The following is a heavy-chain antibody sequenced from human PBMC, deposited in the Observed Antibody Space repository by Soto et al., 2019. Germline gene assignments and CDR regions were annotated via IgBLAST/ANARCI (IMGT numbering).Heavy chain of an antibody. Sequence: VASVKVSCKAAAYTFTSYDINWVRQATGQDFEWMGWMNPNNGNTAYAQKFQGRVTMTRDTSKSTAFMELSSLTSEDTAVYYCARAVAVAADFDYWGQGTLVTVSS. D-gene: IGHD6-19*01. V-gene: IGHV1-8*01. CDR3: ARAVAVAADFDY. CDR1: AYTFTSYD. J-gene: IGHJ4*02. CDR2: MNPNNGNT.